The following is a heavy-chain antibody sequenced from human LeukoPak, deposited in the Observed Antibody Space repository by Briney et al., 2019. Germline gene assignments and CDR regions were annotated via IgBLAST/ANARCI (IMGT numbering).Heavy chain of an antibody. CDR3: ARLPEGGYATSLGWLDP. J-gene: IGHJ5*02. V-gene: IGHV4-59*08. CDR2: ISYSGVS. CDR1: SAAISRSY. Sequence: PSETLSLTCTVPSAAISRSYWIWIRRTPGKGLEWIGYISYSGVSTYNPSLGSRVTISRDTSKNEVSLNLSSVTAADTAVYFCARLPEGGYATSLGWLDPWGQGTRVTVSS. D-gene: IGHD5-24*01.